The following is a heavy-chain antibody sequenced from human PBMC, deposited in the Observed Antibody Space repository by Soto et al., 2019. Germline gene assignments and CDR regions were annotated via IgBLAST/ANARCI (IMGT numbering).Heavy chain of an antibody. Sequence: QVQLVESGGGVVQPGRSLRLSCAASGFTFSSYAMHWVRQAPGKGLEWVAVISYDGSNKYYADSVKGRFTISRDNSKNTLYLQMNSLRAEDTAVYYCARDLTPPGIAVAGIGYYYYYGMDVWGQGTTVTVSS. V-gene: IGHV3-30-3*01. CDR3: ARDLTPPGIAVAGIGYYYYYGMDV. CDR1: GFTFSSYA. D-gene: IGHD6-19*01. CDR2: ISYDGSNK. J-gene: IGHJ6*02.